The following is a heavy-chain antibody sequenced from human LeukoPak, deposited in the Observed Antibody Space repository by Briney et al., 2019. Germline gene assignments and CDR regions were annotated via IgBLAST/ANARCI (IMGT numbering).Heavy chain of an antibody. D-gene: IGHD3-22*01. CDR2: IYYSGST. Sequence: SETLSLTCTVSGGYISSYYWGWIRQPPGKGLEWIGYIYYSGSTNYNPSLKSRVTISVDTSKNQFSLKLSSVTAADTAVYYCAREAYDSSGYYYVFDYWGRGTLVTVSS. J-gene: IGHJ4*02. CDR1: GGYISSYY. CDR3: AREAYDSSGYYYVFDY. V-gene: IGHV4-59*01.